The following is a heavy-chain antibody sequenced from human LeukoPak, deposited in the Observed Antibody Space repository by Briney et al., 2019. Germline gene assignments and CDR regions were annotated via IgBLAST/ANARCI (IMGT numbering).Heavy chain of an antibody. CDR3: ATSFGPVIAAAGTGAD. J-gene: IGHJ4*02. D-gene: IGHD6-13*01. V-gene: IGHV3-23*01. CDR1: GFTFSSYA. Sequence: GGSLRLSCAASGFTFSSYAMSWVRQAPGKGLEWVSVISGSGSSTYYADSVKGRFTISRDNSKNTLYLQMNSLRAEDTAVYYCATSFGPVIAAAGTGADWGQGTLVTVSS. CDR2: ISGSGSST.